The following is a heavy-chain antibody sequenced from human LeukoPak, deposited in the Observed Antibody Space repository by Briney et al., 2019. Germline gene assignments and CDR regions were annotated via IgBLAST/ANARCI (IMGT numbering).Heavy chain of an antibody. CDR2: ISGSGGST. D-gene: IGHD2-21*01. Sequence: PGGSLRLSCAASGFTFSSYAMSWVRQAPGKGLEWVSAISGSGGSTYYADSVKGRFTISRDKSKNTLYLQMNNLRAEDTAVYYCANFLPTHIVVANYYFDYWGQGTLVTVSS. CDR3: ANFLPTHIVVANYYFDY. CDR1: GFTFSSYA. V-gene: IGHV3-23*01. J-gene: IGHJ4*02.